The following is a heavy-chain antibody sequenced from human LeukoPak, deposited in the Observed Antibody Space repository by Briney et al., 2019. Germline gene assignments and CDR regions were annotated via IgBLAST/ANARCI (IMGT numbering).Heavy chain of an antibody. Sequence: ASVKVSCKASGYTFTGYYMHWVRQAPGQGLEWMGWINPNSGGTNYAQKFQGRVTMTRDTSISTAYMELSRLRSDDTAVYYCARGVREYQPLEGDWFDPWGQGTLVTVSS. J-gene: IGHJ5*02. V-gene: IGHV1-2*02. CDR1: GYTFTGYY. CDR2: INPNSGGT. D-gene: IGHD2-2*01. CDR3: ARGVREYQPLEGDWFDP.